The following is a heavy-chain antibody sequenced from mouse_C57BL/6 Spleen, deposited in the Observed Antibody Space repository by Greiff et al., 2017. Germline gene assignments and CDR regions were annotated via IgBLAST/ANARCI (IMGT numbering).Heavy chain of an antibody. D-gene: IGHD1-1*01. V-gene: IGHV1-19*01. CDR2: INPYNGGT. CDR3: ARGGSSYWYFDV. Sequence: EVKLQESGPVLVKPGASVKMSCKASGYTFTDYYMNWVKQSHGKSLEWIGVINPYNGGTSYNQKFKGKATLTVDKSSSTAYMELNSLTSEDSAVYYCARGGSSYWYFDVWGTGTTVTVSS. CDR1: GYTFTDYY. J-gene: IGHJ1*03.